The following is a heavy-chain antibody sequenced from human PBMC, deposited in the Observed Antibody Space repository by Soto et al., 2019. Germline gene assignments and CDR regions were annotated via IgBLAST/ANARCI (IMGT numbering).Heavy chain of an antibody. CDR2: ISSGSGTI. J-gene: IGHJ6*02. V-gene: IGHV3-48*02. D-gene: IGHD1-20*01. CDR1: AFTLSRYS. CDR3: ASDTFANWNFYYYGMDV. Sequence: GGSLRLSCAASAFTLSRYSMNWVRQAPGKGLECISYISSGSGTIYYADSVKGRFTISRDNAKNSLYLQMNSLRDEDTAVYYCASDTFANWNFYYYGMDVWGQGTTVTVSS.